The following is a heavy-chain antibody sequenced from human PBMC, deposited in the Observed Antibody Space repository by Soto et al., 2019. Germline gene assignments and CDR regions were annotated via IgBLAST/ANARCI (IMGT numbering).Heavy chain of an antibody. CDR3: AKAAVIGYSSGWYYFDY. CDR2: ISGSGGST. Sequence: EVQLLESGGGLVQPGVSLRLSCAASGFTFSSYAMSWVRQAPGKGLEWVSAISGSGGSTYYADSVKGRFTISRDNSKNPLYLQMNSLRAEDTAVYYCAKAAVIGYSSGWYYFDYWGQGTLVTVSS. J-gene: IGHJ4*02. D-gene: IGHD6-19*01. V-gene: IGHV3-23*01. CDR1: GFTFSSYA.